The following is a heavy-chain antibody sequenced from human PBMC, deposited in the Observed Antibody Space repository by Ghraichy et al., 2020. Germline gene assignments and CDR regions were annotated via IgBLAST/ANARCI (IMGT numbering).Heavy chain of an antibody. V-gene: IGHV4-39*07. CDR1: GGSISSTSYY. CDR2: VYYTGST. D-gene: IGHD3-3*01. CDR3: ARDISRYDVWSGYYRADYYYYGMDV. Sequence: SETLSLTCTVSGGSISSTSYYWSWIRQPPGKGLEWIGSVYYTGSTHYNPSLKSRVTISADTSKKQFSLKLSSVTAADTAVYYCARDISRYDVWSGYYRADYYYYGMDVWGQGGRVTVSS. J-gene: IGHJ6*02.